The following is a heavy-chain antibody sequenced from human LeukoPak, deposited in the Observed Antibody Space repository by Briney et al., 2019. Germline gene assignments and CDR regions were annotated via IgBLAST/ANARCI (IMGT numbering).Heavy chain of an antibody. CDR2: ISGSGGST. J-gene: IGHJ4*02. CDR3: AKDKLYSAYDATFDS. Sequence: GGSLRLSCAASGFTFSSYAMSWVRQAPGKGLEWVSAISGSGGSTYYADSVKGRFTISRDNSKTTLYLQMNSLRAEDTALYYCAKDKLYSAYDATFDSWGQGTLVTVSS. V-gene: IGHV3-23*01. D-gene: IGHD5-12*01. CDR1: GFTFSSYA.